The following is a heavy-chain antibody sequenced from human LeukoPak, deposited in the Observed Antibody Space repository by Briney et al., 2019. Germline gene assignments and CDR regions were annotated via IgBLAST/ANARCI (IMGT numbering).Heavy chain of an antibody. CDR2: IIPIFGTA. D-gene: IGHD4-17*01. CDR3: ARDGNGDYGEF. Sequence: ASVKLSCKASGGTFSSYAISWVRQAPGQGLEWIGGIIPIFGTANYAQKLQGRVTITADESTTPAYLELSSLRAEDTAVYYCARDGNGDYGEFWGQGNLVTVT. CDR1: GGTFSSYA. V-gene: IGHV1-69*01. J-gene: IGHJ4*02.